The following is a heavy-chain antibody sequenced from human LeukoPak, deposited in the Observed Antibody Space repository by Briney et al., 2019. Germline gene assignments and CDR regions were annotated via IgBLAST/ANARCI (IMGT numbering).Heavy chain of an antibody. Sequence: ASVKVSCKASGYTFTGYYMHWVRRAPGQGLEWMGWINPNSGGTNYAQKFQGRVTMTRDTSISTAYMELSRLRSDDTAVYYCARGSGYSSSWCDYWGQGTLVTVSS. CDR1: GYTFTGYY. J-gene: IGHJ4*02. CDR3: ARGSGYSSSWCDY. D-gene: IGHD6-13*01. CDR2: INPNSGGT. V-gene: IGHV1-2*02.